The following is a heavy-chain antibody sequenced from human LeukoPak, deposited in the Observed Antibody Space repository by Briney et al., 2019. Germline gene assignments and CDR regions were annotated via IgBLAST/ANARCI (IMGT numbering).Heavy chain of an antibody. CDR3: VKDPPLLAGAFDL. V-gene: IGHV3-30*02. CDR2: ITHDGSNK. Sequence: GGSLRLCCVASGLAFSRWGIHWVRQAPGKGLEWVAFITHDGSNKYYGDSVKGRFTISRDDSKSTLYLQMNSLRSEDTAVYYCVKDPPLLAGAFDLWGQGTVVTVSS. J-gene: IGHJ3*01. D-gene: IGHD3-3*02. CDR1: GLAFSRWG.